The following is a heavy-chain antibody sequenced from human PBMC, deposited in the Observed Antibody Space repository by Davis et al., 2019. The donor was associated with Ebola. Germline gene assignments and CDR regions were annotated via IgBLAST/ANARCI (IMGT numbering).Heavy chain of an antibody. Sequence: SVKVSCKASGGTLSDNAVTWVRQAPGQGLEWMGGLIPVFGATNYAKYAQKFQGRVTIIADESTSTVYMELSSLRSEDTGVYYCATRTGYPQNYFDYWGQGILVTVSS. CDR2: LIPVFGATNYA. V-gene: IGHV1-69*13. J-gene: IGHJ4*02. CDR3: ATRTGYPQNYFDY. D-gene: IGHD3/OR15-3a*01. CDR1: GGTLSDNA.